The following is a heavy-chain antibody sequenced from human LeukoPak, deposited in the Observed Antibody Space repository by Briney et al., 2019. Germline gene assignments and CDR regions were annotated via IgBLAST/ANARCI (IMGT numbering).Heavy chain of an antibody. V-gene: IGHV4-34*01. D-gene: IGHD6-13*01. J-gene: IGHJ4*02. CDR2: INHSGST. CDR3: ARGTKGSRPFDY. Sequence: SETLSLTCAVYGGSFSGYYWSWIRQPPGKGLEWIGEINHSGSTNYNPSLKSRVTISVDTSKNQFSLKLSSVTAADTAVYYCARGTKGSRPFDYWGQGTLVTVSS. CDR1: GGSFSGYY.